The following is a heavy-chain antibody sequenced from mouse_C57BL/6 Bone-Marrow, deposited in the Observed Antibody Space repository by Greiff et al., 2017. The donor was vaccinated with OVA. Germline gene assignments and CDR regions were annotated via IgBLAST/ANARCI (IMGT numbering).Heavy chain of an antibody. D-gene: IGHD2-1*01. CDR3: ARKGFYGNYLYYYAMDY. Sequence: QVQLQQSDAELVKPGASVKISCKVSGYTFTDHTIHWMKQRPEQGLEWIGYIYPRDGSTKYNEKFKGKATLTADKSSSTAYMQLNSLTSEDAAVYFCARKGFYGNYLYYYAMDYWGQGTSVTVSS. J-gene: IGHJ4*01. V-gene: IGHV1-78*01. CDR2: IYPRDGST. CDR1: GYTFTDHT.